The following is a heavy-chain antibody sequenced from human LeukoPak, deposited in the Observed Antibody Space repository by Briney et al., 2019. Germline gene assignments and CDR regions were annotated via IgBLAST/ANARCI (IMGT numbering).Heavy chain of an antibody. CDR1: GFTFRNHG. CDR2: IWYDGSNK. CDR3: VRDRSARYSDY. V-gene: IGHV3-33*01. J-gene: IGHJ4*02. Sequence: PGRSLRLSCAASGFTFRNHGMHWVRQAPDKGLEWVAVIWYDGSNKYYGGSVKGRFTISRDNSKNMLYLQINSLRAEDTAVYFCVRDRSARYSDYWGQGTLVTVSS. D-gene: IGHD2-15*01.